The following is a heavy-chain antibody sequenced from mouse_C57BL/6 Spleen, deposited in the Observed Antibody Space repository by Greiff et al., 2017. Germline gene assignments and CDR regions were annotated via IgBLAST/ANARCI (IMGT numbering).Heavy chain of an antibody. V-gene: IGHV6-6*01. D-gene: IGHD1-1*01. J-gene: IGHJ4*01. Sequence: EVHLVESGGGLVQPGGSMKLSCAASGFTFSDAWMDWVRQSPEKGLEWVAEIRNKANNHATYYAESVKGRFTISRDDSKSSVYLQMNSLRAEDTGIYYCTRPFYGDYAMDYWGQGTSVTVSS. CDR3: TRPFYGDYAMDY. CDR1: GFTFSDAW. CDR2: IRNKANNHAT.